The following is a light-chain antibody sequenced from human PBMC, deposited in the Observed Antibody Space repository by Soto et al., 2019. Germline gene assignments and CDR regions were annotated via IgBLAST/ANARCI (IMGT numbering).Light chain of an antibody. J-gene: IGLJ2*01. V-gene: IGLV2-14*01. CDR3: SSYTTTRTLV. CDR1: SSDVGGYNY. Sequence: QSALTQPASVSGSPGQSITISCTGTSSDVGGYNYVSWYQQHPGKAPKLMISEVSNRPSGVSDRFSGSKSGNTASLTISGLQAEDEADYYCSSYTTTRTLVFGGGTKVTVL. CDR2: EVS.